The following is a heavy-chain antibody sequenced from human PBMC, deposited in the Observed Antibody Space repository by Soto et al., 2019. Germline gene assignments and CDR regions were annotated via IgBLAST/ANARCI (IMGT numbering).Heavy chain of an antibody. Sequence: SETLSLTCAVSGGSISSGGYSWSWIRQPPGKGLEWIGYIYHSGSTYYNPSLKSRVTISVDRSKNQFSLKLSSVTAADTAVYYCATSTEYCSGGSCYPPNWFDPWGQGTLVPVSS. D-gene: IGHD2-15*01. J-gene: IGHJ5*02. CDR3: ATSTEYCSGGSCYPPNWFDP. V-gene: IGHV4-30-2*01. CDR1: GGSISSGGYS. CDR2: IYHSGST.